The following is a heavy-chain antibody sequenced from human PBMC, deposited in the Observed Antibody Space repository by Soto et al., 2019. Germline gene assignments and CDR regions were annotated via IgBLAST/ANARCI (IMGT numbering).Heavy chain of an antibody. V-gene: IGHV4-61*01. J-gene: IGHJ4*02. CDR2: IYYSGST. Sequence: SETLSLTCTVSGGSISSGTYYWSWIRQPPGKGLEWIGYIYYSGSTNYNPSLKSRVTISVDTSENQFSLRLSSVTAADTAIYYCARDSGGGIDYWGQGILVTVSS. CDR1: GGSISSGTYY. CDR3: ARDSGGGIDY. D-gene: IGHD3-10*01.